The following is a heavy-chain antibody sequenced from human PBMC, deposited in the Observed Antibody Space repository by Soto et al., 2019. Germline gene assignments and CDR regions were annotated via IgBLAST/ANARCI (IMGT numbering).Heavy chain of an antibody. D-gene: IGHD2-15*01. CDR3: AKVITGGSFDY. Sequence: EVQLVESGGGLVQPGRSLRLSCAASGFTFDDYAMHWVRQAPGKGLEWVSGISWNSGSIGYADSVKGRFTISRDNAKNFLYLHMNRLRAEDTALYHCAKVITGGSFDYWGQRTLVTVSS. J-gene: IGHJ4*02. CDR1: GFTFDDYA. V-gene: IGHV3-9*01. CDR2: ISWNSGSI.